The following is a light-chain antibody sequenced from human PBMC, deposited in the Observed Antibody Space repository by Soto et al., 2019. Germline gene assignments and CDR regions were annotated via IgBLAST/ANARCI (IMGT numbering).Light chain of an antibody. CDR3: QQYDSSPTT. J-gene: IGKJ1*01. CDR2: GAS. CDR1: QSVHSSH. Sequence: EIVLTQSPGTLSFSTGKRATLSCWASQSVHSSHLAWYQQRPGPPPRLLIYGASSRATGIPDRFSGSGSGTVFTLTISRLEPEDFAVYFCQQYDSSPTTFGQGTKVDI. V-gene: IGKV3-20*01.